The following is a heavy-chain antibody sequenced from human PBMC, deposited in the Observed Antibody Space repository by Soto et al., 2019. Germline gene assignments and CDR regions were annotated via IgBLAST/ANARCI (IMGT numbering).Heavy chain of an antibody. Sequence: SQTLSLTCAISGDSVSSNRAAWNWIRQSPSRDLEWLGRTYYRSKWYDDYAVSVKGRITINPDTSKNQFSLHLNSVTPEDTAVYYCASEGAASTDYGGNIDYWGPGTLVTVSS. V-gene: IGHV6-1*01. J-gene: IGHJ4*02. CDR1: GDSVSSNRAA. D-gene: IGHD2-15*01. CDR3: ASEGAASTDYGGNIDY. CDR2: TYYRSKWYD.